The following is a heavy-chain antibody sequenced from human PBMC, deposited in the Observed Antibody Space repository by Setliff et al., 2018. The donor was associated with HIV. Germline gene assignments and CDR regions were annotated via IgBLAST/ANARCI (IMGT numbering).Heavy chain of an antibody. CDR1: GGSISDYY. CDR2: IYYGRSS. Sequence: PSETLSLTCTVSGGSISDYYWSWIRQPPGKGLEWIGYIYYGRSSKYNPSLESRVTISVDTSKNQFSLKLSSVTAADTAVYYCARGYCSGGSCYSDAFDIWGQGTMVTVSS. CDR3: ARGYCSGGSCYSDAFDI. D-gene: IGHD2-15*01. J-gene: IGHJ3*02. V-gene: IGHV4-59*08.